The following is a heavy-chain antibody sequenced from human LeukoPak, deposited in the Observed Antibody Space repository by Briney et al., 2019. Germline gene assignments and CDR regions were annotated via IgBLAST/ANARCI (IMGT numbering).Heavy chain of an antibody. D-gene: IGHD5-18*01. Sequence: SETLSLTCTVSGGSVSNNHYFWSWIRQPPGKGPEWIGCIYYSGSTNYSPSLKSRVTISADTSKNQFSLRLNSVAAADTAVYFCARVPTSGYSYGFVDSWGQGTLVTVSS. CDR3: ARVPTSGYSYGFVDS. V-gene: IGHV4-61*01. CDR2: IYYSGST. J-gene: IGHJ4*02. CDR1: GGSVSNNHYF.